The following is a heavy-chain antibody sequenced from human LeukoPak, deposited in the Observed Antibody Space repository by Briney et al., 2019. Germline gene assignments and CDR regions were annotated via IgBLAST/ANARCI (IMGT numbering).Heavy chain of an antibody. CDR1: GFTFTIYW. D-gene: IGHD5-24*01. V-gene: IGHV5-51*04. CDR3: ARPGGDGYDYFDY. CDR2: IHPGDSDT. Sequence: ESLMISCKSAGFTFTIYWTGWVRHMPGKGLEWMGIIHPGDSDTRYSPSFQGQVTTSAEKPISTAFPVWRSMQDADTAMYYCARPGGDGYDYFDYWGQGTLVTVSS. J-gene: IGHJ4*02.